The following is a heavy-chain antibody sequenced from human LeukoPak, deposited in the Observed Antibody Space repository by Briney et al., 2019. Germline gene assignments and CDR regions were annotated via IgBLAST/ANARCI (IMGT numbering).Heavy chain of an antibody. Sequence: SETLSLTCTVSSGSISSSSYYWGWIRQPPGKGPEWIGSIYYSRSTYYNPSLKSRVTISVDTSKNQFSLKLSSVTAADTAVYYCARQIAAAGTLGFYYYYYYMDVWGKGTTVTVSS. CDR3: ARQIAAAGTLGFYYYYYYMDV. V-gene: IGHV4-39*07. D-gene: IGHD6-13*01. CDR1: SGSISSSSYY. CDR2: IYYSRST. J-gene: IGHJ6*03.